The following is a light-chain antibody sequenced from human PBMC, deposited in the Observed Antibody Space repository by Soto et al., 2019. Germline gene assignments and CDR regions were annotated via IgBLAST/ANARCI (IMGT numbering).Light chain of an antibody. Sequence: DIQMTQSPSSLSASVGDRVTITCRASQTISGYLNWYQQKPGKAPKLLIYEASSLESGVPSRFSGSGSGTEFTLTISGLQPDDFATYYCQQFNSYPITFGQGKRLEIK. CDR2: EAS. J-gene: IGKJ5*01. CDR3: QQFNSYPIT. V-gene: IGKV1-5*01. CDR1: QTISGY.